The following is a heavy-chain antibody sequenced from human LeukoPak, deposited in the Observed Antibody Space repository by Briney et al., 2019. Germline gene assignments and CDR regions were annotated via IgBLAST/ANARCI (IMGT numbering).Heavy chain of an antibody. CDR1: GFTFSDYY. CDR3: ARDRGHEGVDY. J-gene: IGHJ4*02. V-gene: IGHV3-11*06. D-gene: IGHD3-10*01. CDR2: ISSSSSHT. Sequence: GGSLRLSCAASGFTFSDYYITWIRQAPGKGLEWVSYISSSSSHTNYADSVKGRFTISRDNAKSSLYLQMNSLRAEDTAVYYCARDRGHEGVDYWGQGTLVTVSS.